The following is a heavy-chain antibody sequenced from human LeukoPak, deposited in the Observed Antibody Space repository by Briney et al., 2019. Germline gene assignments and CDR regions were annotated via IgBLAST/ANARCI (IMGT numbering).Heavy chain of an antibody. CDR3: AKDSSRWAFDS. CDR2: TSYDGSNG. CDR1: GVTLSSYG. D-gene: IGHD6-13*01. J-gene: IGHJ4*02. Sequence: GRSLRLSCTASGVTLSSYGMHWVRQAPGKGLEWVAVTSYDGSNGYYADSMKGRFTVSRDNSKNTLYLQMNGLRTEDTAVYYCAKDSSRWAFDSWGQGTLVTVSS. V-gene: IGHV3-30*18.